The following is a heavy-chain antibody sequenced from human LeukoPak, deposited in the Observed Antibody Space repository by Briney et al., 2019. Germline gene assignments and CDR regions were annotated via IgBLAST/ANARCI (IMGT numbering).Heavy chain of an antibody. CDR1: GFTFDDYA. CDR3: AKDKSYYGSGSYPGLYGMDV. D-gene: IGHD3-10*01. J-gene: IGHJ6*02. V-gene: IGHV3-9*01. CDR2: ISWNSGSI. Sequence: LRLSCAASGFTFDDYAMHWVRQAPGKGLEWVSGISWNSGSIGYADSVKGRFTISRDNAKNSLYLQMNSLRAEDTALYYCAKDKSYYGSGSYPGLYGMDVWGQGTTVTVSS.